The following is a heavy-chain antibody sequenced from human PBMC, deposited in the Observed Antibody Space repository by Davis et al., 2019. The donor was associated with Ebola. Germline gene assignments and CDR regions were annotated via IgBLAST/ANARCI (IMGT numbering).Heavy chain of an antibody. J-gene: IGHJ3*01. CDR3: ARMDWNNEEAFDV. D-gene: IGHD1/OR15-1a*01. V-gene: IGHV3-7*01. Sequence: PGGSLRLSCAASGFTFSSYGMHWVRQAPGEGLEWLASIKQDGSEKYNVDSVKGRFTISRDSAKNSLFLQMNSLTAEETAVYYCARMDWNNEEAFDVWGQGTMVTVSS. CDR2: IKQDGSEK. CDR1: GFTFSSYG.